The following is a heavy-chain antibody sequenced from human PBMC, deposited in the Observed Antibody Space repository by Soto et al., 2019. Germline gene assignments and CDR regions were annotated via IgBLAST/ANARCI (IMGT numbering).Heavy chain of an antibody. CDR1: GYTFTGYY. D-gene: IGHD3-9*01. CDR3: ARSTLTGYYNPFDY. J-gene: IGHJ4*02. Sequence: ASVKVSCKASGYTFTGYYMHWVRQAPGQGLEWMGWINPNSGGTNYAQKFQGRVTMTRDTSISTAYMELSRLRSDDTALYCCARSTLTGYYNPFDYWGQGTLVTVSS. CDR2: INPNSGGT. V-gene: IGHV1-2*02.